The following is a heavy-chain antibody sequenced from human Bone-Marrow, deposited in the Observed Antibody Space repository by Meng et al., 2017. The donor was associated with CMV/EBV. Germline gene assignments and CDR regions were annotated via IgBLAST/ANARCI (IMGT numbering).Heavy chain of an antibody. Sequence: GESLKISCAASGFIFSDYAMSWVRQVPGKGLEWVSAISGNGDRRYYAESVRGRFTISRDTSKNTLYLQMNSLRAEDTAVYYCAREGVIANYYYYGMDVWGQGTTVTVSS. D-gene: IGHD2-21*01. V-gene: IGHV3-23*01. J-gene: IGHJ6*02. CDR3: AREGVIANYYYYGMDV. CDR2: ISGNGDRR. CDR1: GFIFSDYA.